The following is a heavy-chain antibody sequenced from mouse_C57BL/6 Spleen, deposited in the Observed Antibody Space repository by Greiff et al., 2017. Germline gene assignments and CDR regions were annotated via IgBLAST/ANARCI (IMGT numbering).Heavy chain of an antibody. Sequence: EVQLQQSVAELVRPGASVKLSCTASGFNIKNTYMHWVKQRPEQGLEWIGRIDPANGNTKYAPNFQGKATITANTSSNPAYLQRSILTSEDTAIYYSARSGRPDGYYPYWGQGTTLTVSS. CDR3: ARSGRPDGYYPY. CDR1: GFNIKNTY. D-gene: IGHD2-3*01. J-gene: IGHJ2*01. V-gene: IGHV14-3*01. CDR2: IDPANGNT.